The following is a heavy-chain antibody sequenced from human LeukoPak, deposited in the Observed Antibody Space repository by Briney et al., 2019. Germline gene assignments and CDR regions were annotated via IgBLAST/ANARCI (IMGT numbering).Heavy chain of an antibody. V-gene: IGHV3-7*01. D-gene: IGHD1-26*01. J-gene: IGHJ4*02. CDR2: IKEDGSAK. CDR1: GFTFNGYW. Sequence: GGSLGLSCAASGFTFNGYWMSWVRQAPGQGLEWVANIKEDGSAKYYVDSVKGRFIISRDNTKNSLYLQMNSLRIEDTAVYYCVPHLSSGGYSVFHNWGQGTGVTVSS. CDR3: VPHLSSGGYSVFHN.